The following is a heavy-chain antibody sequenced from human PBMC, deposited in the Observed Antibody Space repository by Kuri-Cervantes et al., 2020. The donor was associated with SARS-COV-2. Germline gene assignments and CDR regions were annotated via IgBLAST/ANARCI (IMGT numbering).Heavy chain of an antibody. V-gene: IGHV3-21*01. J-gene: IGHJ5*02. CDR1: GFSFSSYS. CDR2: ISSSSSYI. D-gene: IGHD2-2*01. CDR3: ARARTIPAHPENWFDP. Sequence: GESLKISCAAFGFSFSSYSMNWVRQAPGKGLEWVSSISSSSSYIYYADSVKGRFTISRDNAKNSLYLQMNSLRAEDTAVYYCARARTIPAHPENWFDPWGQGTLVTVSS.